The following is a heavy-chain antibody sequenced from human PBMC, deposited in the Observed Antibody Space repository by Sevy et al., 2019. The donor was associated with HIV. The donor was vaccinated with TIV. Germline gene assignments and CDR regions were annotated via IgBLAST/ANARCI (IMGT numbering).Heavy chain of an antibody. J-gene: IGHJ4*02. CDR3: AKDQLCYYDSSGYYRTSYFDY. V-gene: IGHV3-23*01. CDR1: GFTFSSYA. CDR2: ISGSGGST. D-gene: IGHD3-22*01. Sequence: GGSLRLSCAASGFTFSSYAMSWVRHAPGKGLEWVSAISGSGGSTYYADSVKGRFTISRDNSKNTLYLQMNSLRAEDTAVYYCAKDQLCYYDSSGYYRTSYFDYWGQGTLVTVSS.